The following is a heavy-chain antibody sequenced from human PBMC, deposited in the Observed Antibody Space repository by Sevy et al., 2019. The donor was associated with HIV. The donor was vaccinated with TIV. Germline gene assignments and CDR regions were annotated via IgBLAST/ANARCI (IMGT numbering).Heavy chain of an antibody. CDR3: ARDRNPKNDCGSAWWFDP. CDR1: GDSISSFY. CDR2: ISTSGST. Sequence: SETLSLTCTVSGDSISSFYWNWIRQPAGKGLEWIGRISTSGSTNYNPSLKSRVTMSVDTSKNQFSLNLTSVTAADTAVYFCARDRNPKNDCGSAWWFDPWGQGTLVTVSS. V-gene: IGHV4-4*07. D-gene: IGHD2-21*02. J-gene: IGHJ5*02.